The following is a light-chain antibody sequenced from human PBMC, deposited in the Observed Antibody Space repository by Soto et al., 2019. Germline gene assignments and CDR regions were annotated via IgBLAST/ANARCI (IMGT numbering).Light chain of an antibody. Sequence: QSVLTQPPSVSGSPGQSVTISCTGTSSDVGKYDRVSWYQQPPGTAPKLIIYEVTNRPSGVPARFSGSKSGNTASPTISGLQAEDGADYYCSSYISTSRYVFGAGTKVTVL. V-gene: IGLV2-18*02. CDR1: SSDVGKYDR. J-gene: IGLJ1*01. CDR2: EVT. CDR3: SSYISTSRYV.